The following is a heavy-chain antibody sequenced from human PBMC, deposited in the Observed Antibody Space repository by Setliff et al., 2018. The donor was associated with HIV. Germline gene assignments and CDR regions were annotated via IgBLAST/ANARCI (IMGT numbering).Heavy chain of an antibody. V-gene: IGHV4-59*01. CDR2: IYYSGNT. D-gene: IGHD3-22*01. CDR3: ARTFNSGYLSYAFDI. CDR1: GGSISNYY. J-gene: IGHJ3*02. Sequence: TLSLTCSVSGGSISNYYWSWIRQPPGKGLEWIGYIYYSGNTNYSPSLKSRVTISVDTSKNQFSLKLSSVTAADTAVYYCARTFNSGYLSYAFDIWGQGTMVTV.